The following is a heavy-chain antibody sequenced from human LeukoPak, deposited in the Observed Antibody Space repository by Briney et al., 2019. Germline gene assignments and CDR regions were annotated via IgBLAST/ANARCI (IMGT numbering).Heavy chain of an antibody. V-gene: IGHV4-39*02. J-gene: IGHJ3*02. D-gene: IGHD1-26*01. CDR2: IYYSGNT. CDR3: AREEGATRVAFDI. CDR1: GGSISSSTYY. Sequence: SETLSLTCTVSGGSISSSTYYWVWIRQPPGKGLEWIGSIYYSGNTYYNPSLKSRVTISVDTSKNQFSLKLSSVTAADTAVYYCAREEGATRVAFDIWGQGTMVTVSS.